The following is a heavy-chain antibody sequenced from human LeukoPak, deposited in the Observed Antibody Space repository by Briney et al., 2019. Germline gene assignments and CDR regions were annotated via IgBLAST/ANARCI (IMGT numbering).Heavy chain of an antibody. CDR2: ISYDGSNK. CDR3: ARGIAVAGTSDSSGYYLDY. CDR1: GFTFSSYA. D-gene: IGHD6-19*01. V-gene: IGHV3-30*04. Sequence: PGGSLRLSCAASGFTFSSYAMHWVRQAPGKGLEWVAVISYDGSNKYYADSVKGRFTISRDNSKNTLYLQMNSLRAEDTAVYYCARGIAVAGTSDSSGYYLDYWGQGTLVTVSS. J-gene: IGHJ4*02.